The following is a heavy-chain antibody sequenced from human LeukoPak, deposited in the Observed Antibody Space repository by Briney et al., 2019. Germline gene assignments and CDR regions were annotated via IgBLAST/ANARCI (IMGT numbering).Heavy chain of an antibody. CDR3: TRVSWRGEIY. Sequence: GGSLRLSCAASGFTFSTYNMNWVRQAPGKGLEWVSSITSDSRYMYYADSVKGRFTISRDNAKKSLFLQMNSLRAEDTAVYYCTRVSWRGEIYWGQGTLVTVSS. V-gene: IGHV3-21*01. D-gene: IGHD3-3*01. CDR1: GFTFSTYN. J-gene: IGHJ4*02. CDR2: ITSDSRYM.